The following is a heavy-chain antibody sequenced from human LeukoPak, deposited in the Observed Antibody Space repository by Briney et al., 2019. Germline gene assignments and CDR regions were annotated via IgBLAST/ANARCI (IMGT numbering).Heavy chain of an antibody. CDR2: IRHDGSYQ. J-gene: IGHJ4*02. D-gene: IGHD3-22*01. V-gene: IGHV3-30*02. CDR1: RFTFSSYG. CDR3: AKDRYYYDSSGYVDY. Sequence: EAGGSLRLSCAASRFTFSSYGMHWVRQTPGKGLEWVAFIRHDGSYQQYADSVKGRFTISRDNSKNTLYLQMNSLRAEDTAVYYCAKDRYYYDSSGYVDYWGQGTLVTVSS.